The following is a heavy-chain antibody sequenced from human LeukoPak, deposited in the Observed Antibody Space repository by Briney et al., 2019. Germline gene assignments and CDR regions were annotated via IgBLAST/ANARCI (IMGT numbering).Heavy chain of an antibody. Sequence: PSETLSLTCTVSGGSISSSIYYWGWIRQPPGKGLEWIGSIYYSGSTYYNPSLKSRVTISVDTSKNQFSLKLSSVTAADTAVYYCARETSIAAPADYWGQGTLVTVSS. D-gene: IGHD6-6*01. CDR3: ARETSIAAPADY. CDR1: GGSISSSIYY. CDR2: IYYSGST. V-gene: IGHV4-39*07. J-gene: IGHJ4*02.